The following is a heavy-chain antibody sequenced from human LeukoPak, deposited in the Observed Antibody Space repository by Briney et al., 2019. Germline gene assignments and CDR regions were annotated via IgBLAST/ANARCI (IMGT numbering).Heavy chain of an antibody. CDR1: GYSISSGYY. CDR2: IYHSGST. Sequence: SETLSLTCTVSGYSISSGYYWGWIRQPPGKGLEWIGSIYHSGSTYYNPSLKSRVTISVDTSKNQSSLKLSSVTAADTAVYYCARLWFGEFKFDYWGQGTLVTVSS. V-gene: IGHV4-38-2*02. D-gene: IGHD3-10*01. CDR3: ARLWFGEFKFDY. J-gene: IGHJ4*02.